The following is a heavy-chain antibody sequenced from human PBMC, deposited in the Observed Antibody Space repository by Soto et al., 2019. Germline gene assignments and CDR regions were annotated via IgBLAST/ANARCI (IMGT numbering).Heavy chain of an antibody. Sequence: PSETLSLTCTVSGGSISNSCYYWGWSRQPPGKGLEWIGNIYCTGSTYYNPSLKSRVTISIDTSKNQFSLKLNSVTAADTAVYYCARMHTTMVAFDYWGQGTLVT. D-gene: IGHD5-18*01. V-gene: IGHV4-39*01. CDR1: GGSISNSCYY. J-gene: IGHJ4*02. CDR2: IYCTGST. CDR3: ARMHTTMVAFDY.